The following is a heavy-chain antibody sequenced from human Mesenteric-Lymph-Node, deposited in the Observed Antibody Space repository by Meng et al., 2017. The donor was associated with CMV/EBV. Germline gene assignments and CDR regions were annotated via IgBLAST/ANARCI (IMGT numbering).Heavy chain of an antibody. V-gene: IGHV3-74*01. CDR2: INGDWRST. Sequence: GESLKISCAASGFTVSTNYMTWVRQAPGKGLVWISRINGDWRSTTYADSVKGRFTISRDNAQNTLHLQMNSLRAEDTAVYYCTQSSGWYFSIDNWGQGTLVTVSS. D-gene: IGHD6-19*01. CDR3: TQSSGWYFSIDN. J-gene: IGHJ4*02. CDR1: GFTVSTNY.